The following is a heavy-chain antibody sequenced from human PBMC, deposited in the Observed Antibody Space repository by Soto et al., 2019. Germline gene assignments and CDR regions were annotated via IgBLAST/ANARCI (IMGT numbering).Heavy chain of an antibody. CDR3: ARDFNFIFDDIADRRANFAP. CDR1: GGSSDDFC. D-gene: IGHD3-3*02. CDR2: VYTTGST. Sequence: LELMPVRWTVAGGSSDDFCCRWIRQSAGKGLEWIGRVYTTGSTNYNPPLKSRVTISVDTSRNQFSLRLRSVTAADTAVYYCARDFNFIFDDIADRRANFAPLGQGTPVTVSS. V-gene: IGHV4-4*07. J-gene: IGHJ5*02.